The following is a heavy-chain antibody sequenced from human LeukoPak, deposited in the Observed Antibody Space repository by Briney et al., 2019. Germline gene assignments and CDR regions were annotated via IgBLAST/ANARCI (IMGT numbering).Heavy chain of an antibody. CDR1: GYSISSGYY. CDR3: ARGGRGIRFLEWPFDY. D-gene: IGHD3-3*01. CDR2: IYHSGST. Sequence: ASETLSLTCTVSGYSISSGYYWGWIRQPPGKGLEWIGSIYHSGSTYYNPSLKSRVTISVDTSKNQFSLKLSSVTAADTAVYYCARGGRGIRFLEWPFDYWGQGTLVTVSS. J-gene: IGHJ4*02. V-gene: IGHV4-38-2*02.